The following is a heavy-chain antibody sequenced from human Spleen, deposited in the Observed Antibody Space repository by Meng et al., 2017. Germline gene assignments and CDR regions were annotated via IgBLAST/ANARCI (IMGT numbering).Heavy chain of an antibody. CDR1: EGKFGTYT. CDR2: IIPIFEAA. Sequence: QVQLVQSGAEVKKPGSSGKGSCKVSEGKFGTYTINWMRQAPGQGLEWVGGIIPIFEAANYAQKFHGRVTITADDSTTTSYMEVSSLRSEDTAVYYCARGVAAVGKGFDPWGQGTLVTVSS. D-gene: IGHD6-13*01. J-gene: IGHJ5*02. V-gene: IGHV1-69*01. CDR3: ARGVAAVGKGFDP.